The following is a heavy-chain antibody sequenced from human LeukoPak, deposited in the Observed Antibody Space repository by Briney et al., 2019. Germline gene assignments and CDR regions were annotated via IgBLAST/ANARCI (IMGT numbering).Heavy chain of an antibody. CDR3: ARGSSNDWYGAPFDY. Sequence: PSETLSLTCAVYGGSFSGYYWSWIRQPPGKGLEWIGEVNHSGSTNYNPSLKSRVTISVDTSKNQFSLKLSSVTAADTAVYYCARGSSNDWYGAPFDYWGQGTLVTVSS. CDR1: GGSFSGYY. J-gene: IGHJ4*02. CDR2: VNHSGST. D-gene: IGHD3-10*01. V-gene: IGHV4-34*01.